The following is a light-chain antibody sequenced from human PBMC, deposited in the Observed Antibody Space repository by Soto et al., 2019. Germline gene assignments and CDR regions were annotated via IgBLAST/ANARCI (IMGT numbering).Light chain of an antibody. CDR1: SSDVGGYKY. CDR3: SSYTTSNTLV. CDR2: DVS. J-gene: IGLJ2*01. V-gene: IGLV2-14*01. Sequence: QSALTQPASVSGSPGQSIAISCLGTSSDVGGYKYVSWYQKHPGKAPKLMIYDVSSRPSGVSDRFSGSKSGYTASLTISGLQAEDEADYYCSSYTTSNTLVFGGGIKLTVL.